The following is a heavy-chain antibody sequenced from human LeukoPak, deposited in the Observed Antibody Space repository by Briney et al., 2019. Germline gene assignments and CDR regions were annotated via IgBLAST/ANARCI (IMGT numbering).Heavy chain of an antibody. CDR3: ARPLAAPGKRRYGMDV. D-gene: IGHD6-13*01. CDR2: MNPNSGNT. Sequence: ASVKVSCKASGYTFTSYDINWVRQATGQGLEWMGWMNPNSGNTGYAQKFQGRVTMTRNTSISTAYMELSSLRSEDTAVYYCARPLAAPGKRRYGMDVWGQGTMVTVSS. J-gene: IGHJ6*02. V-gene: IGHV1-8*01. CDR1: GYTFTSYD.